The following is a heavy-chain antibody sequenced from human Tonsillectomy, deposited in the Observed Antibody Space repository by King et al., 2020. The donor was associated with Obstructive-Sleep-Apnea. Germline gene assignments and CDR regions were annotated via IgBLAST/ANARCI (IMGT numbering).Heavy chain of an antibody. V-gene: IGHV3-30*03. J-gene: IGHJ3*02. Sequence: VQLVESGGGVVQPGRSQRLSCAASGFTFSSYDIHWVRQAPGKGLEWVAVISYDGSNKYYADSVKGRFTISRDNSKNTLYLQMDSLRPEDTAVYYCARENPYYYDSSGYPLSAFDIWGQGTMVTVSS. CDR2: ISYDGSNK. CDR3: ARENPYYYDSSGYPLSAFDI. CDR1: GFTFSSYD. D-gene: IGHD3-22*01.